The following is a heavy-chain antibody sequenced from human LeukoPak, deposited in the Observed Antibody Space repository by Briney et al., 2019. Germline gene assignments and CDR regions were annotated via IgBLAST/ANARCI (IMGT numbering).Heavy chain of an antibody. D-gene: IGHD1-20*01. CDR1: GFTFSSNA. V-gene: IGHV3-53*01. CDR3: ARGLSQNNWNDGY. Sequence: GGSLRLSCAASGFTFSSNAMSWVRQAPGKGLGWVSVIYSGGLTYYADSVKGRFTVSRDNSKNTLYLQMNSLRAEDTAVYYCARGLSQNNWNDGYWGQGTPVTVSS. J-gene: IGHJ4*02. CDR2: IYSGGLT.